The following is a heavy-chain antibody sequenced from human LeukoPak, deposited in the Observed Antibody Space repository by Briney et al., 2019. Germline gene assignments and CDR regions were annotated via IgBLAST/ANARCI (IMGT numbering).Heavy chain of an antibody. J-gene: IGHJ4*02. Sequence: GESLKISCKGSGYSFTSYWIGWVRQMPGKDLEWMGIIYPGDSDTRYSPSFQGQVTISADKSISTAYLQWSSLKASDTAMYYCARGPIYYYDSSGYYLSVYFDYWGQGTLVTVSS. D-gene: IGHD3-22*01. CDR2: IYPGDSDT. V-gene: IGHV5-51*01. CDR3: ARGPIYYYDSSGYYLSVYFDY. CDR1: GYSFTSYW.